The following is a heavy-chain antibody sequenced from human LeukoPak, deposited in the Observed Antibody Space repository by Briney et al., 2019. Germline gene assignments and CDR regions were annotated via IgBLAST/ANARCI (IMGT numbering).Heavy chain of an antibody. CDR2: ISAYNGNT. V-gene: IGHV1-18*01. J-gene: IGHJ6*02. CDR3: ARTYSSGWYPPPLYYYYGMDV. CDR1: GYTFTSYG. D-gene: IGHD6-19*01. Sequence: ASVKVSCKASGYTFTSYGISWVRQAPGQGLEWMGWISAYNGNTNYAQKLQGRVTMTIDTSTSTAYMELRSLRSDDTAVYYCARTYSSGWYPPPLYYYYGMDVWGQGTTVTVSS.